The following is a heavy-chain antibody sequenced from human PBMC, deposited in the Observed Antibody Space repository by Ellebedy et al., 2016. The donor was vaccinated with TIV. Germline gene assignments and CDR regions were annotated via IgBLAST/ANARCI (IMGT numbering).Heavy chain of an antibody. J-gene: IGHJ4*02. Sequence: GESLKISCAASGFTFSSYAMHWVRQAPGKGLEWVAVISYDGSNKYYADSVKGRFTISRDNSKNTLYLQMNSLRAEDTAVYYCARGTWIQLWSPFDYWGQGTLVTVSS. V-gene: IGHV3-30-3*01. CDR1: GFTFSSYA. CDR2: ISYDGSNK. D-gene: IGHD5-18*01. CDR3: ARGTWIQLWSPFDY.